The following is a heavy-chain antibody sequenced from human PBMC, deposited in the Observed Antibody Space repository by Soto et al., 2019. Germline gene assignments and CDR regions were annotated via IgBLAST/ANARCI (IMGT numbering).Heavy chain of an antibody. J-gene: IGHJ3*02. CDR1: GGSISSYY. CDR2: IHNSGST. Sequence: QVQLQESGPGLVKPSETLSLTCTVSGGSISSYYWSWIRQPPGKGLEWIGNIHNSGSTNYKPSLQRRVTISVDKSKIQVSLKLSSVTAAATAVYYCSRETDSGSYYTFDIWGQGTMVTVSS. D-gene: IGHD1-26*01. CDR3: SRETDSGSYYTFDI. V-gene: IGHV4-59*01.